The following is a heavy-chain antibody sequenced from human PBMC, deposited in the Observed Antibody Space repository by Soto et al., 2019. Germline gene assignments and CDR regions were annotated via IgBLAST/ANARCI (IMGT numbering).Heavy chain of an antibody. CDR2: ISSSSSYI. J-gene: IGHJ6*02. CDR3: ARDGGDILTGYYYYDGMDV. D-gene: IGHD3-9*01. Sequence: EVQLVESGGGLVKPGGSLRLSCAASGFTFSSYSMNWVRQAPGKGLEWVSSISSSSSYIYYADSVKGRFTISRDNAKNSRYLQMISRRAADTPVYCCARDGGDILTGYYYYDGMDVCGQGTTVTVSS. CDR1: GFTFSSYS. V-gene: IGHV3-21*01.